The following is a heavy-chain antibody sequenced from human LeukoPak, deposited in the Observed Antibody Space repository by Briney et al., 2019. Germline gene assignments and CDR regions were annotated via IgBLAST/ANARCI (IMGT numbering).Heavy chain of an antibody. Sequence: PGGSLRLSCAASGFTFSSYGMHWVRQAPGKGLEWVAVIWYDGSNKYYADSVKGRFTISRDNSKNTLYLQMNSLRAKDTAVYYCARDQFTMIRTAQFDYWGQGTLVTVSS. CDR3: ARDQFTMIRTAQFDY. CDR2: IWYDGSNK. V-gene: IGHV3-33*01. D-gene: IGHD3-22*01. CDR1: GFTFSSYG. J-gene: IGHJ4*02.